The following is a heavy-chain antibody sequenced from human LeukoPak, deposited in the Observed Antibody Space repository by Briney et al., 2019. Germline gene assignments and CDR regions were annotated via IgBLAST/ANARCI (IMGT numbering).Heavy chain of an antibody. V-gene: IGHV1-2*04. CDR3: ARDRAGHYDTPYAMDV. CDR2: INPNSGGT. CDR1: GYTFTGYY. J-gene: IGHJ6*02. Sequence: ASVKVSCKASGYTFTGYYIHWVRQAPGQGLEWMGWINPNSGGTNYAQKFQGWVTMTRDTSISTAYMELDRLRSDDTAVYFCARDRAGHYDTPYAMDVWGQGTTVTVSS. D-gene: IGHD3-22*01.